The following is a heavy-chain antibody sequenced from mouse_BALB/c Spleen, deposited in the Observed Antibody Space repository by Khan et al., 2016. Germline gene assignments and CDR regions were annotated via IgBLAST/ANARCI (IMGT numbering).Heavy chain of an antibody. D-gene: IGHD1-1*01. CDR2: ISYSGST. V-gene: IGHV3-2*02. J-gene: IGHJ2*01. Sequence: EVQLQESGPGLVKPSQSLSLTCTVTGYSITSDYAWNWIRQFLGNKLEWMGYISYSGSTSYNPSLKSRSASTRDKYKNQFLLQWNSVTAYAPATSSCSSYTGSIYSFDSLGHGPTLTVSS. CDR3: SSYTGSIYSFDS. CDR1: GYSITSDYA.